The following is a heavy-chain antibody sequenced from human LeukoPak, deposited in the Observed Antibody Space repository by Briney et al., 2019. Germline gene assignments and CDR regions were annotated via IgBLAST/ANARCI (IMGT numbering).Heavy chain of an antibody. Sequence: SQTLSLTCAISGDSVSSNSGAWNWIRQSPSRGLEWLGRTYYRSKWYNEYAVSVKSRITINPDTSKNLFSLQLNSVTPEGTAVYYCARDGGNYLDFWGQGNLVTVSS. V-gene: IGHV6-1*01. D-gene: IGHD4-23*01. CDR2: TYYRSKWYN. CDR1: GDSVSSNSGA. CDR3: ARDGGNYLDF. J-gene: IGHJ4*02.